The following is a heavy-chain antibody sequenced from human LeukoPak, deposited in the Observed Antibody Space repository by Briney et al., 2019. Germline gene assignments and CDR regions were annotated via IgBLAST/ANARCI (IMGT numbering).Heavy chain of an antibody. CDR1: GYTFTSYG. J-gene: IGHJ6*03. CDR3: ARVPSGLLWFGEHYYYMDV. D-gene: IGHD3-10*01. Sequence: GASVKVSCKASGYTFTSYGISWVRQAPGQGLEWMGWISAYNDNTNYAQKLQGRVTMTTDTSTSTAYMELRSLRSDDTAVYYCARVPSGLLWFGEHYYYMDVWGKGTTVTISS. V-gene: IGHV1-18*01. CDR2: ISAYNDNT.